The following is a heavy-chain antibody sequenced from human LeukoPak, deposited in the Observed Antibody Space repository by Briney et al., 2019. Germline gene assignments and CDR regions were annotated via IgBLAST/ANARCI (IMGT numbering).Heavy chain of an antibody. CDR2: ISSSSNYI. J-gene: IGHJ5*02. Sequence: GGSLRLSCAASGVTFSSYTMNWVRQAPGKGLEWVSSISSSSNYIYYADSVKGRFTISRDNAKNSLCLQMNSLRAEDTAVYYCARDAPLPDLWGQGTLVTVPS. V-gene: IGHV3-21*01. D-gene: IGHD1-26*01. CDR1: GVTFSSYT. CDR3: ARDAPLPDL.